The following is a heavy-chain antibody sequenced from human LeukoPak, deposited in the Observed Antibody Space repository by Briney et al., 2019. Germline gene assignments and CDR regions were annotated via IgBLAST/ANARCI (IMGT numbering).Heavy chain of an antibody. V-gene: IGHV3-7*01. CDR2: IKQDGSEA. CDR3: AKISLYDFWSGYYKPYWYFDL. CDR1: GFTFRSYW. J-gene: IGHJ2*01. Sequence: GGSLRLSCAASGFTFRSYWMTWVRQYPGKGLEWVANIKQDGSEAYYADSVKGRFTISRDNAKRSLYLQMNSLRAEDTAVYYCAKISLYDFWSGYYKPYWYFDLWGRGTLVTVSS. D-gene: IGHD3-3*01.